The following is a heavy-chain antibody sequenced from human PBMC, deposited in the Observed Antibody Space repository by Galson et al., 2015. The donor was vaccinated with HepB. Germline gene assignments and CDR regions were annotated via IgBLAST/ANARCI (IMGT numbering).Heavy chain of an antibody. CDR2: ISGRGLSA. V-gene: IGHV3-23*01. Sequence: SLRLSCAASGFTFSSYAMSWVRQAPGKGLEWVSVISGRGLSAYYADSVKGRFTISRDSSKKTLYLQMNSLRAEDTAVYYCAKEIGGTYYYGSDFWGQGTLVTVSS. CDR3: AKEIGGTYYYGSDF. D-gene: IGHD3-10*01. CDR1: GFTFSSYA. J-gene: IGHJ4*02.